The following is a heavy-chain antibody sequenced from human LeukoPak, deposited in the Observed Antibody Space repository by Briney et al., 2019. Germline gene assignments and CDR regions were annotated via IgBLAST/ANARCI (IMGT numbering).Heavy chain of an antibody. J-gene: IGHJ4*02. CDR2: IWYDGSNK. Sequence: PGRSLRLSCAASGFTFSSYGMHWVRQAPGKGLEWVAVIWYDGSNKYYADSVKGRFTISRDNSKNTPYLQMNSLRVEDTAVYYCAGTPGIYQTFDYWGQGTLVTVSS. D-gene: IGHD2-2*01. CDR3: AGTPGIYQTFDY. V-gene: IGHV3-33*01. CDR1: GFTFSSYG.